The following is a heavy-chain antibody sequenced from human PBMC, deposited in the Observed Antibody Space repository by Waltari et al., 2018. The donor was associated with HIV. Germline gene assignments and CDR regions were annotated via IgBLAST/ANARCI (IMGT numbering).Heavy chain of an antibody. CDR1: GYTLTELS. J-gene: IGHJ4*02. Sequence: QVQLVQSGAEVKKPGASVKVSCKVSGYTLTELSMHWVRQAPGKGLEWMGGFDTEEGETIYAQKFQGRVTMTEDTSTDTAYMELSSLRSEDTAVYYCATGPSPNNYYDSSGYHYWGQGTLVTVSS. D-gene: IGHD3-22*01. CDR3: ATGPSPNNYYDSSGYHY. V-gene: IGHV1-24*01. CDR2: FDTEEGET.